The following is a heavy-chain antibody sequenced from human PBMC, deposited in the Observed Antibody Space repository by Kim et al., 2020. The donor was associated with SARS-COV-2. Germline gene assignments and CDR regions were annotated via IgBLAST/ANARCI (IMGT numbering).Heavy chain of an antibody. V-gene: IGHV4-34*01. J-gene: IGHJ4*02. D-gene: IGHD2-21*02. CDR3: ARGSPALGGNSGVGVRYFDY. Sequence: RVTISVDTSKNQFSLKLSSVTAADTAVYYCARGSPALGGNSGVGVRYFDYWGQGTLVTVSS.